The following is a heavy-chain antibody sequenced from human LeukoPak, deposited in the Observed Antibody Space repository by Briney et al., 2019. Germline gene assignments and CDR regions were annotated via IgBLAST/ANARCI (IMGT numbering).Heavy chain of an antibody. D-gene: IGHD6-19*01. CDR1: GYTFTSYD. CDR2: MNPNSGNT. V-gene: IGHV1-8*01. J-gene: IGHJ3*02. CDR3: ARVLAGSGWYDVFDI. Sequence: ASVKVSYKASGYTFTSYDINWVRQATGQGLEWMGWMNPNSGNTGYAQKFQGRVTMTRNTSISTAYMELSSLRSEDTAVYYCARVLAGSGWYDVFDIWAQGTMVTVSS.